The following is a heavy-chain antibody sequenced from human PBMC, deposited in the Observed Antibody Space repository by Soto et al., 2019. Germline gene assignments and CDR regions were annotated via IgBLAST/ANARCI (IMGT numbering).Heavy chain of an antibody. CDR1: GGTFTNYI. Sequence: VHLVQSGAEVRKPGSSVNVSCKASGGTFTNYIITWVRQAPGQGLEWMGDIIPIFGTTNYAQKVQDRLTMTADKSTTTAYMELTGLRFEDTAVYFCARVSYGDYGLDFWGQGTLVTVSS. V-gene: IGHV1-69*06. D-gene: IGHD4-17*01. CDR2: IIPIFGTT. CDR3: ARVSYGDYGLDF. J-gene: IGHJ4*01.